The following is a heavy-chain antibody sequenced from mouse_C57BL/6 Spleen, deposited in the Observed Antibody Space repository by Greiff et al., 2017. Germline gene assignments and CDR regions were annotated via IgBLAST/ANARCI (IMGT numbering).Heavy chain of an antibody. CDR3: ASDDCYPYYFDY. Sequence: VQLQQSGAELVKPGASVKLSCTASGFNIKDYYMHWVKQRTEQGLGWIGRIDPEDGEPKYAPKFQGKATITADTSSNTAYLQLSSLTSEDTAVYYCASDDCYPYYFDYWGQGTTLTASS. J-gene: IGHJ2*01. CDR2: IDPEDGEP. V-gene: IGHV14-2*01. CDR1: GFNIKDYY. D-gene: IGHD2-3*01.